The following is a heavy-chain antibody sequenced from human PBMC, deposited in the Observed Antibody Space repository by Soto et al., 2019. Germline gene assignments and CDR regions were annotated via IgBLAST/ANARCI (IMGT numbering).Heavy chain of an antibody. J-gene: IGHJ4*02. V-gene: IGHV3-30*18. CDR3: AKGGRQWLVTSDFNY. CDR1: GFTFSDYA. Sequence: VQLVESGGGVVQPGRSLRLSCAASGFTFSDYAMHWVRQAPGKGMEWVAVVSHDGRNTHYADSVKGRFTISRDSSKNTVFLEMTSLRAEETDVYYCAKGGRQWLVTSDFNYWGQGALVTVSS. CDR2: VSHDGRNT. D-gene: IGHD6-19*01.